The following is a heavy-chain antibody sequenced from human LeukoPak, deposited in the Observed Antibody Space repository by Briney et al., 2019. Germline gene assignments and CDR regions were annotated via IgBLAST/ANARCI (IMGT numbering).Heavy chain of an antibody. D-gene: IGHD6-13*01. CDR2: IYYSGST. CDR1: GGSISSSSYY. V-gene: IGHV4-39*01. J-gene: IGHJ5*02. CDR3: ARHRIAAAGTRWFDP. Sequence: PSETLSLTCTVSGGSISSSSYYWGWIRQPPGKGLEWIGSIYYSGSTYYNPSLKSRVTIPVDTSKNQFSLKLSSVTAADTAVYYCARHRIAAAGTRWFDPWGQGTLVTVSS.